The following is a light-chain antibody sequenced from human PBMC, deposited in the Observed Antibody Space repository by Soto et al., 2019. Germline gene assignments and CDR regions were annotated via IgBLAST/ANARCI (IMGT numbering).Light chain of an antibody. V-gene: IGLV2-8*01. CDR1: PSDVGGYNY. CDR3: SSNGGSNNV. J-gene: IGLJ1*01. CDR2: EVS. Sequence: QSALTQPPSASGSPGQSVTISCTGTPSDVGGYNYVSWYQQHPGKAPKLMIYEVSKRPSRVPDRFSGSKSGNTASLTVSGLQAEDEADYYCSSNGGSNNVFGTGTKVTVL.